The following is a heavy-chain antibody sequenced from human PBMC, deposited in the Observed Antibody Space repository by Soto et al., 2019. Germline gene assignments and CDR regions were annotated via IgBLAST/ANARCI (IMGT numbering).Heavy chain of an antibody. Sequence: PGGSLRLSCAASGFTFSSYGMHWVRQAPGKGLEWVAVIWYDGSNKYYADSVKGRFTISRDNSKNTLYLQMNSLRAEDTAVYYCARDSSGWPNDAFDIWGQGTMVTVSS. CDR1: GFTFSSYG. V-gene: IGHV3-33*01. CDR2: IWYDGSNK. CDR3: ARDSSGWPNDAFDI. J-gene: IGHJ3*02. D-gene: IGHD6-19*01.